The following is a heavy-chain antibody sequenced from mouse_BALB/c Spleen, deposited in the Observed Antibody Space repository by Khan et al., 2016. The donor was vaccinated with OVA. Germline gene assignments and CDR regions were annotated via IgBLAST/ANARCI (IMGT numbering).Heavy chain of an antibody. CDR3: AKEGAYYRSDGWFAY. D-gene: IGHD2-14*01. V-gene: IGHV1-4*01. CDR1: GYTFTSYT. CDR2: INPVSDYT. J-gene: IGHJ3*01. Sequence: QVQLQQSGAELTRPGASVKMSCKASGYTFTSYTMHWVKQRPGQGLEWIGYINPVSDYTNYNQNFKDKATLTADKSSSTAYMQLRSLTSEDPAVYYCAKEGAYYRSDGWFAYWGQGTLVTVST.